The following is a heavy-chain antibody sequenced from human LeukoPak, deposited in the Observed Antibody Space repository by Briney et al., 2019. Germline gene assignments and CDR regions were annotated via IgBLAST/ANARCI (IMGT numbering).Heavy chain of an antibody. D-gene: IGHD3-22*01. CDR1: GYTFTIYG. Sequence: ASVNVSCKASGYTFTIYGISWVRQAPGQGLEWMGWISAYNGNTNYAQKLQGRVTMTTDTSTSTAYMELRSLRSDDTAVYYCARDGGGVRSYYYDSSGYYYGTHHFDYWGQGTLVTVSS. CDR3: ARDGGGVRSYYYDSSGYYYGTHHFDY. V-gene: IGHV1-18*01. J-gene: IGHJ4*02. CDR2: ISAYNGNT.